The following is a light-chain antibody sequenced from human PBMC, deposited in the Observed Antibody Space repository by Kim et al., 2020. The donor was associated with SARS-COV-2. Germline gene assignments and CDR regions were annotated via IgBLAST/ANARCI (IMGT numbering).Light chain of an antibody. CDR3: SSYTTSTTQV. CDR1: SSDVGGYNY. J-gene: IGLJ2*01. CDR2: DVS. Sequence: QSALTQPASVSGSPGQSITISCSGSSSDVGGYNYVSWYQQHQGKAPKLIIYDVSTRPSGVSYRFSGSKSGNTASLTISGLQTEDEADYYCSSYTTSTTQVFGGGTKLTVL. V-gene: IGLV2-14*03.